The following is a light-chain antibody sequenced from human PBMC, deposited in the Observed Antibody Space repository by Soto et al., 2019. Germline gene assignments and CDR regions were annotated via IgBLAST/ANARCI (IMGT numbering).Light chain of an antibody. CDR3: MQALRSPQT. V-gene: IGKV2-28*01. CDR2: WGS. CDR1: QSLLHRNGYNY. Sequence: DIVMTQSPLSLPVTPGESASISCRSSQSLLHRNGYNYLDWYLQKPGQSPQLLIYWGSNRASGVPDRFSGSGSGTDFTLKISRVEAEDVGVYYCMQALRSPQTFGQGTKVEIK. J-gene: IGKJ1*01.